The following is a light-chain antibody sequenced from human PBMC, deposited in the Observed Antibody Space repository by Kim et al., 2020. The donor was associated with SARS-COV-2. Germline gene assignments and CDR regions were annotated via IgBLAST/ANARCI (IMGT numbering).Light chain of an antibody. J-gene: IGLJ2*01. CDR3: QAWDSSSYAV. CDR2: QDS. V-gene: IGLV3-1*01. Sequence: SYELTQPPSVSVSPGQTASITCSGDKLGDKYACWYQQKPGQSPVLVIYQDSKRPSGIPERFSGSNSGNTATLTISGAQAVDEADYYCQAWDSSSYAVFGG. CDR1: KLGDKY.